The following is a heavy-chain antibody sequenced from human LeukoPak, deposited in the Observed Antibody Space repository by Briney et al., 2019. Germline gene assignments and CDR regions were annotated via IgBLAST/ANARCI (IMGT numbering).Heavy chain of an antibody. CDR2: IWYDGSNK. Sequence: GGSLRLSCAASGFTFSSYGMHWVRQAPGKGLEWVAVIWYDGSNKYYADSVKGRFTISRDNSKNTLYLQMNSLRAEDTAVYYCARAYSSGQLVLLDYWGQGTLVTVSS. CDR3: ARAYSSGQLVLLDY. J-gene: IGHJ4*02. D-gene: IGHD6-19*01. V-gene: IGHV3-33*01. CDR1: GFTFSSYG.